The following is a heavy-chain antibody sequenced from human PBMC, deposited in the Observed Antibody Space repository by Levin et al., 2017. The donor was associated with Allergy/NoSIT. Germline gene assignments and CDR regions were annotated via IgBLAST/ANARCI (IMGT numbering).Heavy chain of an antibody. D-gene: IGHD3-10*01. Sequence: GESLKISCQASGYNFSNYDVSWVRQAAGQGLEWMGWVSPTSGKTGYAEKFQGRVTMSGDTSTRSAYLELNSLRSEDTAIYFCARGRGGAHHWGQGTRVTGS. J-gene: IGHJ1*01. V-gene: IGHV1-8*01. CDR2: VSPTSGKT. CDR1: GYNFSNYD. CDR3: ARGRGGAHH.